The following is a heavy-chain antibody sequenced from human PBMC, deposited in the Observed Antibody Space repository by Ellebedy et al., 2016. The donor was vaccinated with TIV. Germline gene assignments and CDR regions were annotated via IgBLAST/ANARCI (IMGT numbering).Heavy chain of an antibody. CDR3: ARVGTAMVMNWFDP. J-gene: IGHJ5*02. D-gene: IGHD5-18*01. V-gene: IGHV4-4*02. CDR1: GGSISSSNW. CDR2: IYHSGST. Sequence: SETLSLXXAVSGGSISSSNWWSWVRQPPGKGLEWIVEIYHSGSTNYNPSLKSRVTISVDKSKNQFSLKLSSVTAADTAVYYCARVGTAMVMNWFDPWGQGTLVTVSS.